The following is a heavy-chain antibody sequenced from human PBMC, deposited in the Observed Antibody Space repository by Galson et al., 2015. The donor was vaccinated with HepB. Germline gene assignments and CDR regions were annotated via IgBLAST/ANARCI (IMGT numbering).Heavy chain of an antibody. CDR3: ARAHCSSTSCYKGFDY. Sequence: SVKVSCKASGGTFSSYAISWVRQAPGQGLEWMGGIIPIFGTANYAQKFQGRVTITADESTSTAYMELSSLRSEDTAVYYCARAHCSSTSCYKGFDYWGQGTLVTVSS. CDR1: GGTFSSYA. J-gene: IGHJ4*02. D-gene: IGHD2-2*02. V-gene: IGHV1-69*13. CDR2: IIPIFGTA.